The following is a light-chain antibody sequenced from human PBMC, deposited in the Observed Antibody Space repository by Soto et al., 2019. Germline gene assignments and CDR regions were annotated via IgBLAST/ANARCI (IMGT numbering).Light chain of an antibody. J-gene: IGKJ2*01. Sequence: EIVLTQSPGTLSLSPGEGGTLSCRARQSISSSYLAWYQQKPGQSPRLLFYAASSRATGVPDRFSGSGSGTDFTLTISRLEPEDFAVYYCQLYGGSHMFSFGQGTKLEIK. CDR1: QSISSSY. CDR2: AAS. CDR3: QLYGGSHMFS. V-gene: IGKV3-20*01.